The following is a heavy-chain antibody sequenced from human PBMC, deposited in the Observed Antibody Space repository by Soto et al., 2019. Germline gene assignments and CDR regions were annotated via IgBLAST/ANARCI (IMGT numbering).Heavy chain of an antibody. D-gene: IGHD3-16*01. CDR1: NGSLTGHY. V-gene: IGHV4-34*01. J-gene: IGHJ4*02. CDR3: MSRARERGSASITFGRGGPRFGDY. CDR2: IDHSGIT. Sequence: KSSETLSLTCAVYNGSLTGHYWTWIRQPPGKGLEWIGEIDHSGITNYNPSLKSRVTISVDTSKNRFSLILTSVTAADTAVYYCMSRARERGSASITFGRGGPRFGDYWGQGTLVTVSS.